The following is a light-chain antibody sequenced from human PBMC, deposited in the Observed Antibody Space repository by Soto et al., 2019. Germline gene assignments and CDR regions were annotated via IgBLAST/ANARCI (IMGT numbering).Light chain of an antibody. V-gene: IGKV1-33*01. Sequence: DIQMTQSPSSLSASVGDRVTITCQASQNINNYLNWYQQKPGRAPKLLIYDASNLEAGVPSRCRGRGSGTDFTFTISRLEPEDNETYYCQKYENLPTFGQGTRLEIK. J-gene: IGKJ5*01. CDR3: QKYENLPT. CDR1: QNINNY. CDR2: DAS.